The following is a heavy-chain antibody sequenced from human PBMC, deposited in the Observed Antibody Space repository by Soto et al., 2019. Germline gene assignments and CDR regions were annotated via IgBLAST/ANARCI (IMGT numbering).Heavy chain of an antibody. CDR3: AKGRTPWELYSSSDY. V-gene: IGHV3-23*01. CDR2: ISGSGGST. Sequence: PGGSLRLSCASSGFTFSSYAMSWVRQAPGKGLEWVSAISGSGGSTYYADSVKGRFTISRDNSKNTLYLQMNSLRAEDTAVYYCAKGRTPWELYSSSDYWGQGTLVTVSS. D-gene: IGHD6-6*01. CDR1: GFTFSSYA. J-gene: IGHJ4*02.